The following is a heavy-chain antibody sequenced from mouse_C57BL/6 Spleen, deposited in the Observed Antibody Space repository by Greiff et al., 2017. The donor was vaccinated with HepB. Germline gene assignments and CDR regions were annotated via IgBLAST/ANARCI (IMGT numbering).Heavy chain of an antibody. CDR3: TGRGYEGDY. CDR1: GFTFSNYW. Sequence: EVQGVESGGGLVQPGGSMKLSCVASGFTFSNYWMNWVRQSPEKGLEWVAQIRLKSDNYATHYAESVKGRFTISRDDSKSSVYLQMNNLRAEDTGIYYCTGRGYEGDYWGQGTTLTVSS. CDR2: IRLKSDNYAT. J-gene: IGHJ2*01. D-gene: IGHD2-14*01. V-gene: IGHV6-3*01.